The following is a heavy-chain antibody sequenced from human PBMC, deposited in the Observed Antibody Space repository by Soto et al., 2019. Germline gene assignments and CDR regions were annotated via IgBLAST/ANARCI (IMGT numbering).Heavy chain of an antibody. D-gene: IGHD4-17*01. V-gene: IGHV3-7*03. Sequence: EVQLVEPGGGLVQPGGSLRLSCAASGFFFPTYWLSWVRQAPGKGLEWVADINQDGSEKYHVDSVKGRFTISRDNPKNSLYLQINSLRAEDTAIYYCTRGGDYGGRQDAFDIWGQGTMVTVSS. CDR3: TRGGDYGGRQDAFDI. CDR1: GFFFPTYW. J-gene: IGHJ3*02. CDR2: INQDGSEK.